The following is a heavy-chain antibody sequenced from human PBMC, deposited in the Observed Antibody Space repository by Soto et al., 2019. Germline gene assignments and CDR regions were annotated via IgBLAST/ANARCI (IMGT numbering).Heavy chain of an antibody. CDR1: GFTFSSYG. CDR2: IWYEGSNK. D-gene: IGHD3-22*01. CDR3: ARTGVGFYYESGRTAFDI. Sequence: HPGGSLRLSCAASGFTFSSYGMHWVRQAPGKGLEWVAVIWYEGSNKYYGDSVMGRFTISRDDSKNTLFLQMNSLRAEDTAVYYCARTGVGFYYESGRTAFDIWGQGAMVTVSS. V-gene: IGHV3-33*01. J-gene: IGHJ3*02.